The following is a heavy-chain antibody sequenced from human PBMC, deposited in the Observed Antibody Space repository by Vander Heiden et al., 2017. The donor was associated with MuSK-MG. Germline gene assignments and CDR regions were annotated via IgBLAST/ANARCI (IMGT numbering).Heavy chain of an antibody. V-gene: IGHV2-26*01. J-gene: IGHJ5*02. D-gene: IGHD5-12*01. CDR2: IFSNDEK. CDR1: RFSLSNARMG. CDR3: ARIFGRAGYGETTHHPHHNWFDP. Sequence: QVTLKESGPVLVKPTETLTLTCTVSRFSLSNARMGVSWIRQPPGKALEWLAHIFSNDEKSYSTSLKSRLTISKDTSKSQVVLTMTNMDPVDTATYYCARIFGRAGYGETTHHPHHNWFDPWGQGTLVTVSS.